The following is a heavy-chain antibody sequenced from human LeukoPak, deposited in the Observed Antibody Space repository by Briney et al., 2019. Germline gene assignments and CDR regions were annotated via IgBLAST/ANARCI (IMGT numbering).Heavy chain of an antibody. CDR3: VRSYCSSTSCYGWFDP. Sequence: PGGSLRLSCAASGFTFSSYWMHWVRQAPGKGLVWVSRINSDGSSTSYADSVKGRFTISRGNAKNTLYLEMNSLRAEDTAVYYCVRSYCSSTSCYGWFDPWGQGTLVTVSS. V-gene: IGHV3-74*01. CDR2: INSDGSST. CDR1: GFTFSSYW. J-gene: IGHJ5*02. D-gene: IGHD2-2*01.